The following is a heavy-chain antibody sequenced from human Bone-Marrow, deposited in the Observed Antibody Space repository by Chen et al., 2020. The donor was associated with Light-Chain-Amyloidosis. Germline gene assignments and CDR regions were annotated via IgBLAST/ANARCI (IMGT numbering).Heavy chain of an antibody. CDR2: IYPDDSGA. D-gene: IGHD5-12*01. CDR1: GYTFPNYW. J-gene: IGHJ4*02. CDR3: AGRRDGYNFDY. V-gene: IGHV5-51*01. Sequence: EVQLEQSGPEVKKPGESLKISCKGSGYTFPNYWIGWVRQMPGKGLEWMGVIYPDDSGAGYSPSFEGQVTSSADKSITTAYLQWRSLKASDTAMYYCAGRRDGYNFDYWGQGTLVTVSS.